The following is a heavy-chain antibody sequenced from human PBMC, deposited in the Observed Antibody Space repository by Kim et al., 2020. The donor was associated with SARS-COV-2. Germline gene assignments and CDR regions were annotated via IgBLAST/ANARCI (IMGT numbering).Heavy chain of an antibody. D-gene: IGHD6-19*01. CDR2: IKPDGSET. J-gene: IGHJ4*02. Sequence: GGSLRLSCAASGFIFSSYWMTWVRQAPGKGLEWVANIKPDGSETYCVDSVKGRFTVSRDNAKNSLSLQMNSLRAEDTAVYYCARTDFAVAGNYWGQGNL. CDR1: GFIFSSYW. CDR3: ARTDFAVAGNY. V-gene: IGHV3-7*03.